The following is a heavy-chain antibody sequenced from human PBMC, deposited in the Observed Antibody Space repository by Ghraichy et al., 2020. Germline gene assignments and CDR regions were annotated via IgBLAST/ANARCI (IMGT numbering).Heavy chain of an antibody. CDR3: ALSHGGDYYYYMDV. J-gene: IGHJ6*03. CDR1: GFTVSSNY. V-gene: IGHV3-66*01. Sequence: GGSLRLSCAASGFTVSSNYMSWVRQAPGKGLEWVSVIYSGGSTYYADSVKGRFTISRDNSKNTLYLQMNSLRAEDTAVYYCALSHGGDYYYYMDVWGKGTTVTVSS. CDR2: IYSGGST. D-gene: IGHD2-21*01.